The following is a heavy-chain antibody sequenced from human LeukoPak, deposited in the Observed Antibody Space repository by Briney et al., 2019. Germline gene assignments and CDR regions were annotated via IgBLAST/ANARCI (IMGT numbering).Heavy chain of an antibody. J-gene: IGHJ3*02. CDR3: TRDRLAARDAFDI. CDR1: GFTFGDYA. CDR2: IRSKAFGGAT. V-gene: IGHV3-49*04. Sequence: GGSLRLSCTASGFTFGDYAMSWVRQAPGKGLEWVGFIRSKAFGGATEYAASVKGRFTISRDDSKSIAYLQMNSLKTEDTAVYYCTRDRLAARDAFDIWGQGTMVTVSS. D-gene: IGHD6-6*01.